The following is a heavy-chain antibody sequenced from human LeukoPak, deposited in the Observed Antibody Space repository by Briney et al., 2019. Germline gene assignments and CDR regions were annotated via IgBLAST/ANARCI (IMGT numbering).Heavy chain of an antibody. D-gene: IGHD3-22*01. Sequence: PGGSLRFSCAVSGITLSNYGMSWVRQAPGKGLEWVAGISGSGGSTNYAASVKGRFTISRDNPKNTLYLQMNSLRAEDTAVYFCAKRGVVIRVILVGFHKEAYYFDSWGQGAPVTVSS. J-gene: IGHJ4*02. CDR2: ISGSGGST. CDR1: GITLSNYG. CDR3: AKRGVVIRVILVGFHKEAYYFDS. V-gene: IGHV3-23*01.